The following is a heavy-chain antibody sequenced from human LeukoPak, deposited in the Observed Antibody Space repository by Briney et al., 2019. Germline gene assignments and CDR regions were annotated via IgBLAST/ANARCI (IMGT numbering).Heavy chain of an antibody. Sequence: GGSLRLSCAASGFTFDDYGMSWVRQAPGKGLEWVSGLNWNGGSTRYADSVKGRFTISRDNAKNSLYLQMNSLRAEDTALYYCARGGITIFGNYYYMDVWGKGTTVTVSS. CDR1: GFTFDDYG. D-gene: IGHD3-3*01. CDR3: ARGGITIFGNYYYMDV. J-gene: IGHJ6*03. CDR2: LNWNGGST. V-gene: IGHV3-20*04.